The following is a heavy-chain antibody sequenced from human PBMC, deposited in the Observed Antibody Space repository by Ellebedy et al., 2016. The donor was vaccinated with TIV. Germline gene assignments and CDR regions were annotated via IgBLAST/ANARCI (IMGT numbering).Heavy chain of an antibody. V-gene: IGHV6-1*01. Sequence: SQTLSLTXXISGDSVSSNSAAWNWLRQSPSRGLEWLGRTYYRSQWYSDYGRTVRGRITINPDTSKNQFSLQLNSVTPEDTAVYYCARYTSAWYLDYWGQGTLVTVSS. CDR2: TYYRSQWYS. J-gene: IGHJ4*02. CDR3: ARYTSAWYLDY. CDR1: GDSVSSNSAA. D-gene: IGHD2-2*01.